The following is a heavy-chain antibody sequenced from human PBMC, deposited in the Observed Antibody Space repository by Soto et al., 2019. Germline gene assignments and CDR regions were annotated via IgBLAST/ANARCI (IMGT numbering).Heavy chain of an antibody. D-gene: IGHD2-2*01. Sequence: ASVNVSCKASGYTFTDYYMHWVRQAPGQGLEWMGWINPNIGGTNYAQKFQGRVTMTRVTSISTAYMELSSLRSDDTALYYCANDPNIVVVPAATGGMDVWGNGTTVTVSS. J-gene: IGHJ6*04. V-gene: IGHV1-2*02. CDR2: INPNIGGT. CDR3: ANDPNIVVVPAATGGMDV. CDR1: GYTFTDYY.